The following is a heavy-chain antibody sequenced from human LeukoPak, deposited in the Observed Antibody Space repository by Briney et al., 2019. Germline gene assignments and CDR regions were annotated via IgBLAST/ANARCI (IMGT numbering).Heavy chain of an antibody. CDR3: ARASGQQLVRYYYYGMDV. Sequence: GASVKVSCKASGGTFSSYAISWVRQAPGQGLEWMGGIIPIFGTANYAQKFQGRVTITADESTSTAYMELSSLRSEDTAVYYCARASGQQLVRYYYYGMDVWGQRTTVTVSS. CDR2: IIPIFGTA. CDR1: GGTFSSYA. D-gene: IGHD6-13*01. J-gene: IGHJ6*02. V-gene: IGHV1-69*13.